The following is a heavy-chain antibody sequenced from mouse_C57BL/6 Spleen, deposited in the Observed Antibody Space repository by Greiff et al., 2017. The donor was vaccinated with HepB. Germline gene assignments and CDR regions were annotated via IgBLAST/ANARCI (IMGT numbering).Heavy chain of an antibody. V-gene: IGHV1-42*01. J-gene: IGHJ3*01. CDR1: GYSFTGYY. CDR3: ARNLYGSSSWFAY. Sequence: EVQLVESGPELVKPGASVKISCKASGYSFTGYYMNWVKQSPEKSLEWIGEINPSTGGTTYNQKFKAKATLTVDKSSSTAYMQLKSLTSEDSAVYYCARNLYGSSSWFAYWGQGTLVTVSA. CDR2: INPSTGGT. D-gene: IGHD1-1*01.